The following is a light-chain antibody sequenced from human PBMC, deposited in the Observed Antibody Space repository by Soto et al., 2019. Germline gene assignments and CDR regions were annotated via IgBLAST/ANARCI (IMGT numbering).Light chain of an antibody. Sequence: QSVLTQPPSASRTPGQRVTTSCSGSSSNIGSYTVSWYQQLPGAAPKRRIYSNNQRPSGVPDRFSGSKSGTSASLGISGLQSEAEGDCYCQSYDSGLTAWGVGGGTKVTGL. CDR3: QSYDSGLTAWG. CDR2: SNN. V-gene: IGLV1-44*01. CDR1: SSNIGSYT. J-gene: IGLJ3*02.